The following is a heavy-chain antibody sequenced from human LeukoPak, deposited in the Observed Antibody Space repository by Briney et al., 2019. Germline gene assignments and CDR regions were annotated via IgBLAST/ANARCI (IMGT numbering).Heavy chain of an antibody. CDR2: INPSGGST. D-gene: IGHD6-6*01. CDR3: ARGAYSSSSQRYLYNWFDP. CDR1: GYTFTSYY. V-gene: IGHV1-46*01. Sequence: ASVKASCKASGYTFTSYYMHWVRQSPGQGLEWMGIINPSGGSTSYAQKFQGRVTVTRDMSTSTVYMELSSLRSEDTAVYYCARGAYSSSSQRYLYNWFDPWGQGTLVTVSS. J-gene: IGHJ5*02.